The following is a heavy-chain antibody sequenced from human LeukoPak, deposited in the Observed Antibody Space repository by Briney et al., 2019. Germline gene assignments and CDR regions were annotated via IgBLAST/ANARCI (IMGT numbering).Heavy chain of an antibody. J-gene: IGHJ4*02. CDR2: IYSGGST. Sequence: GGSLRLSCAASGFTVSSNYMSWVRQAPGKGLEWVSIIYSGGSTYYADSVRGRFTISRDNSKNTLYLLMNSLRAEDTAVYYCATSGWWGYFDYWGQGALVTVSS. V-gene: IGHV3-66*01. CDR3: ATSGWWGYFDY. CDR1: GFTVSSNY. D-gene: IGHD6-19*01.